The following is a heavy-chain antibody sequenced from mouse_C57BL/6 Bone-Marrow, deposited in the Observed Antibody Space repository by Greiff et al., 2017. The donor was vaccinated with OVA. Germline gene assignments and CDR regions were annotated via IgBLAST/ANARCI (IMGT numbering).Heavy chain of an antibody. CDR1: GYTFTSYW. V-gene: IGHV1-64*01. J-gene: IGHJ2*01. CDR2: IYPNRGST. Sequence: QVQLQQPGAELVKPGASVKLSCKASGYTFTSYWMHWVKQRPGQGLEWIGMIYPNRGSTNYNEKFKSKATLTVDKSSSTAYMQLSSLTSEDSAVYYCTIPYYSNYGYWGQGTTLTVSS. CDR3: TIPYYSNYGY. D-gene: IGHD2-5*01.